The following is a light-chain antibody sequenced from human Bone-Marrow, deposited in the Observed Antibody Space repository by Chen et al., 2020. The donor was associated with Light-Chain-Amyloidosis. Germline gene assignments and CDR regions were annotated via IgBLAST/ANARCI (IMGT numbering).Light chain of an antibody. CDR1: QSVSNY. V-gene: IGKV3-11*01. J-gene: IGKJ4*01. CDR2: DTS. Sequence: EIVLTQSPATLSLSPGERATLSCRASQSVSNYLAWYQQRPGQAPRLLIYDTSNRAPGIPARFSGRGSGTDFTRTISSLQPEDFAVYYCQQRKAWPITFGGGTNVEIK. CDR3: QQRKAWPIT.